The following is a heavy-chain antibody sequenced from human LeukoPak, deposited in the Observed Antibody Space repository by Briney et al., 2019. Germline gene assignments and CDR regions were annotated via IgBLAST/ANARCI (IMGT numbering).Heavy chain of an antibody. J-gene: IGHJ5*02. CDR3: AKANSGSYKGWFDP. Sequence: GGSLRLSCAASGFTFSSYAMSWVRQAPGKXXXXXXAISGSGGSXYYADSVKGRFTISRDNSKNTLYLQMNSLRAEDTAVYYCAKANSGSYKGWFDPWGQGTLVTVSS. D-gene: IGHD1-26*01. V-gene: IGHV3-23*01. CDR2: ISGSGGSX. CDR1: GFTFSSYA.